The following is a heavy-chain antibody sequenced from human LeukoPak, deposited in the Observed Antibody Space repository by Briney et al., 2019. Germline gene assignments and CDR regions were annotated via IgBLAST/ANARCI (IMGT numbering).Heavy chain of an antibody. Sequence: PGGSLRLSCAASGFTFSSYGMHWVRQAPGKGLEWGAFIRYDGSNKYYADSVKGRFTISRDNSKNTLYLQMNSLRAEDTAVYYCAKYRIVGATIDYWGQGTLVTVSS. D-gene: IGHD1-26*01. V-gene: IGHV3-30*02. CDR3: AKYRIVGATIDY. CDR1: GFTFSSYG. CDR2: IRYDGSNK. J-gene: IGHJ4*02.